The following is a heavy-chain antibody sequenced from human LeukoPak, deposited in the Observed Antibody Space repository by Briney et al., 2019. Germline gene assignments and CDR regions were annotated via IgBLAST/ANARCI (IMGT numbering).Heavy chain of an antibody. J-gene: IGHJ5*02. Sequence: ASVKVSCKASGYTFTDYAMHWVRQAPGERLEWMGWINTGKGNTKYSQKFQGRVTITRDTSASTAYMELSSLRSEDTAVYYCAREYGIVVVPAAMPFDPWGQGTLVTVSS. CDR2: INTGKGNT. D-gene: IGHD2-2*01. CDR1: GYTFTDYA. V-gene: IGHV1-3*04. CDR3: AREYGIVVVPAAMPFDP.